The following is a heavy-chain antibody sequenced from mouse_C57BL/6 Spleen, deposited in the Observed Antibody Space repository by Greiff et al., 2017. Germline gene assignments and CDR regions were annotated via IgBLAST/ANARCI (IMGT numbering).Heavy chain of an antibody. V-gene: IGHV2-9-1*01. Sequence: VKVVESGPGLVAPSQSLSITCTVSGFSLTSYAISWVRQPPGKGLEWLGVIWTGGGTNYNSALKSRLSISKDNSKSQVFLKMNSLQTDDTARYYCAILTGTGFAYWGQGTLVTVSA. D-gene: IGHD4-1*01. J-gene: IGHJ3*01. CDR3: AILTGTGFAY. CDR2: IWTGGGT. CDR1: GFSLTSYA.